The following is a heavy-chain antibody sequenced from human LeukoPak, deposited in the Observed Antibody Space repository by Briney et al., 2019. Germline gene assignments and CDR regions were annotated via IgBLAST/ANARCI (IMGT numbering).Heavy chain of an antibody. CDR3: ARDKGYYYMDV. CDR2: ISAYNGNT. J-gene: IGHJ6*03. Sequence: ASVKVSCKASGYTFTSYGISWVRQAPGQGLEWMGWISAYNGNTNYAQKFQGRVTMTRDMSTSTVYMELSSLRSEDTAVYYCARDKGYYYMDVWGKGTTVTVSS. V-gene: IGHV1-18*01. CDR1: GYTFTSYG.